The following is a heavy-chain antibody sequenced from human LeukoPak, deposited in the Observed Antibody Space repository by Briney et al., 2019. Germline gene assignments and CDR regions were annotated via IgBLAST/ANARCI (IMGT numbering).Heavy chain of an antibody. CDR1: GFTFSSYW. CDR2: INSDGSST. V-gene: IGHV3-74*01. J-gene: IGHJ1*01. CDR3: ARDMGSSGYYPEYFQH. Sequence: GGSLRLSCAASGFTFSSYWMHWVRQAPGKGLVWASRINSDGSSTTYADSVKGRFTISRDNAKNPLYLQMNSLRAEDTAVYYCARDMGSSGYYPEYFQHWGQGTLVTVSS. D-gene: IGHD3-22*01.